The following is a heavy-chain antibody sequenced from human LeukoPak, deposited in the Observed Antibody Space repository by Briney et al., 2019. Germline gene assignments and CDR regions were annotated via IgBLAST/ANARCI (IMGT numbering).Heavy chain of an antibody. V-gene: IGHV1-46*01. CDR2: INPSGGST. CDR3: ARAPGFDSSGYYPAPFDY. J-gene: IGHJ4*02. D-gene: IGHD3-22*01. Sequence: ASVKVSCKASGYTFTSYYMHWVRQAPGQGLEWMGIINPSGGSTSYAQKFQGRVTMTRDTSTSTVYMELSSLRSEDMAVYYCARAPGFDSSGYYPAPFDYWGQGTLVTVSS. CDR1: GYTFTSYY.